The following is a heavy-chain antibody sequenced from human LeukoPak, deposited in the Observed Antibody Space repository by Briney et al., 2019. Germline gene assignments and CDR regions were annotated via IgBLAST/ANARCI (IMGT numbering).Heavy chain of an antibody. V-gene: IGHV4-34*01. CDR3: ARGKKYPGIAAAGAPYYYYYMDV. CDR1: GGSFSGYY. Sequence: SETLSLTCAVYGGSFSGYYWSWIRQPPGKGLEWIGEINHSGSTNYNPSLKSRVTIPVDTSKNQFSLKLSSVTAADTAVYYCARGKKYPGIAAAGAPYYYYYMDVWGKGTTVTVSS. CDR2: INHSGST. J-gene: IGHJ6*03. D-gene: IGHD6-13*01.